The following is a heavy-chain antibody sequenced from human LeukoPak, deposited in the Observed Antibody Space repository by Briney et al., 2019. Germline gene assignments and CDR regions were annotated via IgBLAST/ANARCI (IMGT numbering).Heavy chain of an antibody. CDR2: ISYDGSNK. D-gene: IGHD6-19*01. CDR3: ASPKYTSGWYRNYFNY. J-gene: IGHJ4*02. V-gene: IGHV3-30*04. CDR1: GFTFSSYA. Sequence: GGSLRLSCAASGFTFSSYAMSWVRQAPGKGLEWVAVISYDGSNKFYADSVKGRFTISRDNSKNTLYPQMNSLRAEDTAVYYCASPKYTSGWYRNYFNYWGQGTLVTVSS.